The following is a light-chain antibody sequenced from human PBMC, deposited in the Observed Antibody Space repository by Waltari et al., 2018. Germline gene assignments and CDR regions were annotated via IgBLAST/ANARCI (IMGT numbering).Light chain of an antibody. Sequence: QSALTQPASVSGSPGQSITISCTGTSRDVGGYNYLSWYQQHPGKAPKVGIFDVSYRPAGVSNRVSDSKSGNTASLTISGLQAEDEADCYCTSYTSSHGLVFGTGTKVTVL. CDR2: DVS. CDR1: SRDVGGYNY. V-gene: IGLV2-14*03. CDR3: TSYTSSHGLV. J-gene: IGLJ1*01.